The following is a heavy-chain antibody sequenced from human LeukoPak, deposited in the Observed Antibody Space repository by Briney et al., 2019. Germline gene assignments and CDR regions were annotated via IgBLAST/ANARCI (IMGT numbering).Heavy chain of an antibody. V-gene: IGHV1-2*04. Sequence: ASVKVSCKASGYTFTGYYMHWVRQAPGQGLEWMGWINPNSGGTNYAQKFQGWVTMTRDTSISTAYMELSRLRSDDTAVYYCARGSVLLWFGESFYYYSGMDVWGKGTTVTVSS. CDR2: INPNSGGT. CDR3: ARGSVLLWFGESFYYYSGMDV. D-gene: IGHD3-10*01. J-gene: IGHJ6*04. CDR1: GYTFTGYY.